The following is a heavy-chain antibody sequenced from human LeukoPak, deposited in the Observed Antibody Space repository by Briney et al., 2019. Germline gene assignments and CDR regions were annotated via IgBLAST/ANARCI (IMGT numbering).Heavy chain of an antibody. V-gene: IGHV3-23*01. J-gene: IGHJ4*02. CDR2: ISGSGGST. D-gene: IGHD5-12*01. CDR1: GFTFSSYA. CDR3: AAYSGYGSYFDY. Sequence: PGGSLRLSCAASGFTFSSYAMSWVRQAPGKGLEWVSAISGSGGSTYYADSVKGRFTISRDNSKNTLCLQMNSLRAEDTAVYYCAAYSGYGSYFDYWGQGTLVTVSS.